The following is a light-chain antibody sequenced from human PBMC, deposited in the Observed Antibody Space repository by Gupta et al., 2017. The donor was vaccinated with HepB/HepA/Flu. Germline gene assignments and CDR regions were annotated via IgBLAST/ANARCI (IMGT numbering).Light chain of an antibody. Sequence: DIQMTQSPSSLSASVGDRVTITCQASQDISNYLNWYQQKPGKAPKLLIYDASNLETGVPPRFSGSGSGTDFTFTISSPQPEDIATYYCQQYDNLLSTFGPGTKVDIK. CDR1: QDISNY. V-gene: IGKV1-33*01. CDR3: QQYDNLLST. CDR2: DAS. J-gene: IGKJ3*01.